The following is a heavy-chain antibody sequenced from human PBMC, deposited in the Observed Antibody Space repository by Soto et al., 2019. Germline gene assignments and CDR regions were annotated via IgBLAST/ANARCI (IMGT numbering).Heavy chain of an antibody. V-gene: IGHV1-18*01. D-gene: IGHD6-19*01. J-gene: IGHJ4*02. CDR1: GYTFTSYG. CDR2: ISAYNGNT. Sequence: ASVKVSCKASGYTFTSYGISWVRQAPGQGLEWMGWISAYNGNTNYAQKLQGRVTMTTDTSTSTAYMELRSLRSGDTAVYYCARALDGYSSGWYDYWGQGTLVTVSS. CDR3: ARALDGYSSGWYDY.